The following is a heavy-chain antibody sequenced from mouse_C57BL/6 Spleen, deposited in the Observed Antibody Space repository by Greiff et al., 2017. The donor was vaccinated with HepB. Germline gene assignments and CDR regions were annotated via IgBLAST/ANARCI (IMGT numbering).Heavy chain of an antibody. CDR3: TRVLYGSSYRYYFDY. D-gene: IGHD1-1*01. V-gene: IGHV5-9-1*02. J-gene: IGHJ2*01. CDR1: GFTFSSYA. CDR2: ISSGGDYI. Sequence: EVQLVESGEGLVKPGGSLKLSCAASGFTFSSYAMSWVRQTPEKRLEWVAYISSGGDYIYYADTVKGRFTISRDNARNTLYLQMSSLKSEDTAMYYCTRVLYGSSYRYYFDYWGQGTTLTVSS.